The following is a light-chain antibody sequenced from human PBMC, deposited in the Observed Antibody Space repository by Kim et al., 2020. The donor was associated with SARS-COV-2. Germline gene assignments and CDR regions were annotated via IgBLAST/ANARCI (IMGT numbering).Light chain of an antibody. J-gene: IGKJ2*01. CDR1: QSVGSN. V-gene: IGKV3-15*01. CDR3: QQYNRWPPYI. CDR2: GAS. Sequence: EIVMTQSPATLSVSPGERATLSCRASQSVGSNLAWYQQRPGQAPRLLIYGASTRATGVPARFSGSGSGTEFTLTISSPQSEDFAVYYCQQYNRWPPYIFGQGTKL.